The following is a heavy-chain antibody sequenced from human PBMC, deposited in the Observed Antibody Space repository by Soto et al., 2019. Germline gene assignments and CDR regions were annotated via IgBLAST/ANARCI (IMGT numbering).Heavy chain of an antibody. CDR3: ATYYYDSSGYYWFFHY. CDR2: ISGSGGST. Sequence: GGSLRLSCAASGFTFSSYAMSWVRQAPGKGLEWVSAISGSGGSTYYADSVKGRFTISRDNSKNTLYLQMNSLRAEDTAVYYCATYYYDSSGYYWFFHYWGQGTLVTVSS. V-gene: IGHV3-23*01. CDR1: GFTFSSYA. D-gene: IGHD3-22*01. J-gene: IGHJ4*02.